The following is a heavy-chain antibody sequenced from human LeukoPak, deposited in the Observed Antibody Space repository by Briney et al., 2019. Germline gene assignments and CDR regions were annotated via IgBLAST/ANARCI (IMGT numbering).Heavy chain of an antibody. D-gene: IGHD3-3*01. J-gene: IGHJ5*02. CDR2: ISSSSSYI. CDR3: ARDGSPRKNYDFWSGYPNWFDP. CDR1: GFTFSSYS. V-gene: IGHV3-21*01. Sequence: GGSLRLSCAASGFTFSSYSMNWVRQAPGKGLEWVSSISSSSSYIYYADSVKGRFTISRDNAKNSLYLQMNSLRAEDTAVYCCARDGSPRKNYDFWSGYPNWFDPWGQGTLVTVSS.